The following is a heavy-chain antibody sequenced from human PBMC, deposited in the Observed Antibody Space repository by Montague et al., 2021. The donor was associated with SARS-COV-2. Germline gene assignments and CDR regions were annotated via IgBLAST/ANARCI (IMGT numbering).Heavy chain of an antibody. D-gene: IGHD6-19*01. J-gene: IGHJ4*02. V-gene: IGHV4-61*02. Sequence: TLSLTCTVSDGSISSGSYYWSWIRQPAGKGLEWIGRIYTSGSTNYNPSLKSRVTISIDTSKKQFSLKLSSVTAADTAVYYCARAVYTGGWYGVNYFDYWGQGTLVTVSS. CDR3: ARAVYTGGWYGVNYFDY. CDR1: DGSISSGSYY. CDR2: IYTSGST.